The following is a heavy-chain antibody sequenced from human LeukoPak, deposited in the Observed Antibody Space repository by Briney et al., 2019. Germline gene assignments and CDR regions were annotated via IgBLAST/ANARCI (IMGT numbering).Heavy chain of an antibody. J-gene: IGHJ3*02. D-gene: IGHD3-22*01. CDR3: ARDGPPTDSSGYSPPEAFDI. Sequence: GGSLRLSCAASGFTFSSYAMHWVRQAPGKGLEWVAVISYDGSNKYYADSVKGRFTISRDNSKNTLYLQMNSLRAEDTAVYYCARDGPPTDSSGYSPPEAFDIWGQGTMVTVSS. CDR1: GFTFSSYA. V-gene: IGHV3-30-3*01. CDR2: ISYDGSNK.